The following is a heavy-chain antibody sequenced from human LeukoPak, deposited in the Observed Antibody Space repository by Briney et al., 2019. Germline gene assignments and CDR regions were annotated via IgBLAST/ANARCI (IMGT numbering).Heavy chain of an antibody. CDR1: GFTLTCYA. CDR3: AKSGYINSGWLDS. Sequence: PGESQRLSCAASGFTLTCYAMSWVRQAPGKGLEWVSTITASGGNTHYADSVKGRFTIFRDTSKNTLSLQMNSLRDDDTAVYYCAKSGYINSGWLDSWGQGTLVTLSS. CDR2: ITASGGNT. J-gene: IGHJ5*01. D-gene: IGHD6-13*01. V-gene: IGHV3-23*01.